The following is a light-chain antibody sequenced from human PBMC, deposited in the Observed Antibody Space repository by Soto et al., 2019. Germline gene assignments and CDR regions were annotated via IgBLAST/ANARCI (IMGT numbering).Light chain of an antibody. J-gene: IGLJ1*01. CDR1: SSDVGGYNY. Sequence: SVLPKPPSGSGSPGQSVTISCTGTSSDVGGYNYVSWYQQHPGKAPKLMIYEVSKRPSGVPDRFSGSKSGNTASLTVSGLQAEDEADYYCSSYAGSNNEVFGTGTKVTVL. CDR2: EVS. V-gene: IGLV2-8*01. CDR3: SSYAGSNNEV.